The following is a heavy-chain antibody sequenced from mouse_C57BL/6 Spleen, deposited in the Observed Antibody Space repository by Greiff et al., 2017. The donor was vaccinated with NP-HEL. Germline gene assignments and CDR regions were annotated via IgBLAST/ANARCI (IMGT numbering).Heavy chain of an antibody. J-gene: IGHJ4*01. D-gene: IGHD1-1*01. CDR3: ARRGVKYGSSYAYAMDY. CDR2: INPYNGGT. V-gene: IGHV1-19*01. CDR1: GYTFTDYY. Sequence: EVQLQQSGPVLVKPGASVKMSCKASGYTFTDYYMNWVKQSHGKSLEWIGVINPYNGGTSYNQKFKGKATLTVDKSSSTAYMDLNSLTYEDSAVYYCARRGVKYGSSYAYAMDYWGQGTSVTVSS.